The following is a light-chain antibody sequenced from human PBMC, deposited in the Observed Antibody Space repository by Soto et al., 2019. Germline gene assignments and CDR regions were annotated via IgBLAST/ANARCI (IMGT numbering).Light chain of an antibody. CDR1: SXDVGAYDS. J-gene: IGLJ1*01. V-gene: IGLV2-8*01. CDR2: EVS. Sequence: QSVLTQTPSASGSPGQSVTISCTGTSXDVGAYDSVSWYQHHPGKAPKALIYEVSKRPSGVPDRFSGSKSGNTASLTVSGLQAEDEADYFCSSYAGSNNYVFGTGTKV. CDR3: SSYAGSNNYV.